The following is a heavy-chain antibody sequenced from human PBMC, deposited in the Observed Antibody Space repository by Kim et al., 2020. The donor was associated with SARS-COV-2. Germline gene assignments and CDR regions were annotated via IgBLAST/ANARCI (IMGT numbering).Heavy chain of an antibody. J-gene: IGHJ4*02. CDR3: AREFYVAGTYYYDSRARYFDY. CDR1: GFTFSSYS. D-gene: IGHD3-22*01. CDR2: ISSSSSTI. Sequence: GGSLRLSCAASGFTFSSYSMNWVRQAPGKGLEWVSYISSSSSTIYYADSVKGRFTISRDNAKNSLYLQMNSLRDEDTAVYYCAREFYVAGTYYYDSRARYFDYWGQGTLVTVSS. V-gene: IGHV3-48*02.